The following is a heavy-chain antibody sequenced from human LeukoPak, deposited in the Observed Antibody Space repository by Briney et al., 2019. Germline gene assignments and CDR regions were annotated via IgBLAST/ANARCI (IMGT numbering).Heavy chain of an antibody. V-gene: IGHV3-21*06. Sequence: GGSLRLSCAASGFTFSNYYMNWVRQAPGKGLEWISSISSTSSYIFSADSMKGRFIVSRDNAKNSLFLQMNSLRAEDTAVYYCGTAGDYWGQGTLVTVSS. CDR3: GTAGDY. J-gene: IGHJ4*02. CDR1: GFTFSNYY. D-gene: IGHD7-27*01. CDR2: ISSTSSYI.